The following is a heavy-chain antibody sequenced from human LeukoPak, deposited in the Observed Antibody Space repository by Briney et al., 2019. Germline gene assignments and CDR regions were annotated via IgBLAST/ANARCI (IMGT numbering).Heavy chain of an antibody. CDR2: IYPGDSNT. V-gene: IGHV5-51*01. J-gene: IGHJ4*02. D-gene: IGHD3-16*01. CDR1: GYRFTTYW. Sequence: GESLKISFQGSGYRFTTYWIGWVRPMPGKGLEWMGIIYPGDSNTRYSPSLQGQVTISADKSTNTAYLQLSSLKASDTAMYYCARHRGSYLDYWGQGTLVTVSS. CDR3: ARHRGSYLDY.